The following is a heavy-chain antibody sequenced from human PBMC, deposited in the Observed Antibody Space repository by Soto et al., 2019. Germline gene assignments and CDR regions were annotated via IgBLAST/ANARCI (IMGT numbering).Heavy chain of an antibody. Sequence: QVQLQESGPGLVKPSETLSLTCTVSGGSISSYYWSWIRQPPGKGLEWIGYIYYSGSTNYNPSLKSXXTXSXXTDKNQFSLKLSSVTAADTAVYYCARGGWWASFDYWGQGTLVTVSS. CDR1: GGSISSYY. J-gene: IGHJ4*02. D-gene: IGHD2-15*01. V-gene: IGHV4-59*01. CDR2: IYYSGST. CDR3: ARGGWWASFDY.